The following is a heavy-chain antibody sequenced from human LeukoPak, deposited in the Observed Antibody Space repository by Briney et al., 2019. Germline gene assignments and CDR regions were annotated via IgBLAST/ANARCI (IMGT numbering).Heavy chain of an antibody. CDR2: IKEDGSEI. Sequence: GGTLRLSCAASGFNFSTYWMTWVRHVPGKGLEWVANIKEDGSEIYYVDAVKGRFSISRDNAKTSLYLQMNSLSVADTAVYYCVTDQTGRHPYFFDYWGQGTLVTVSS. J-gene: IGHJ4*02. D-gene: IGHD3-10*01. CDR3: VTDQTGRHPYFFDY. CDR1: GFNFSTYW. V-gene: IGHV3-7*01.